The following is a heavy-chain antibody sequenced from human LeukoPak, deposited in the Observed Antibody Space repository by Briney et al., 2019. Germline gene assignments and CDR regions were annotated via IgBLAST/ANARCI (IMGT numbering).Heavy chain of an antibody. CDR1: GFTVSSNY. CDR2: IYSGGDT. CDR3: ARRSGAGYFDC. V-gene: IGHV3-66*01. J-gene: IGHJ4*02. D-gene: IGHD1-26*01. Sequence: GGSLRLSCAASGFTVSSNYMTWVRQAPGKGLEWLSVIYSGGDTYYADSVKGRFTISRDNSKDTLYLQMNSLRAEDTAGYYCARRSGAGYFDCWGQGTLVTVSS.